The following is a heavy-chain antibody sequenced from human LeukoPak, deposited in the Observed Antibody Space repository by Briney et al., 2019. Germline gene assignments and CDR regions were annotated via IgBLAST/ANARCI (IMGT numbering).Heavy chain of an antibody. Sequence: SETLSLTCTVSGGSISSHYWSWIRQPPGKGLEWIGYIYYSGSTNYNPSLKSRVTISVDTSKNQFSLKLSSVTAADTAVYYCARVLKLEYSSSSGHFYYWGQGTLVTVSS. V-gene: IGHV4-59*11. CDR3: ARVLKLEYSSSSGHFYY. J-gene: IGHJ4*02. CDR1: GGSISSHY. CDR2: IYYSGST. D-gene: IGHD6-6*01.